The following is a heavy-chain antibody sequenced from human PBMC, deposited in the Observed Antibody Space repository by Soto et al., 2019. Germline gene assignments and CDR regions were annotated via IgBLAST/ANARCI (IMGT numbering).Heavy chain of an antibody. CDR2: ISYDGSNT. D-gene: IGHD1-26*01. V-gene: IGHV3-30*18. J-gene: IGHJ4*02. CDR1: GVTFSSYG. Sequence: PGGFLRLSCAASGVTFSSYGMHWVRQAPGKGLEWVAIISYDGSNTYYADSVKGRFTISRDNSKNTLYLQMNSLRAEDTSVYYCAKEGGLSGSYYISSSYYFDYWGQGTLVTVSS. CDR3: AKEGGLSGSYYISSSYYFDY.